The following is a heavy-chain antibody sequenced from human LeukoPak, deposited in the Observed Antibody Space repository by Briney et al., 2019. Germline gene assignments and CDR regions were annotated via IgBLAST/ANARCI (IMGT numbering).Heavy chain of an antibody. CDR3: ARIRSARKYSYGHYYFDY. V-gene: IGHV1-8*01. D-gene: IGHD5-18*01. J-gene: IGHJ4*02. CDR1: GYTFTSYD. CDR2: MNPNSGNT. Sequence: ASVKVSCKASGYTFTSYDINWVRQATGQGLEWMGWMNPNSGNTGYAQKFQGRATMTRNTSISTAYMELSSLRSEDTAVYYCARIRSARKYSYGHYYFDYWGQGTLVTVSS.